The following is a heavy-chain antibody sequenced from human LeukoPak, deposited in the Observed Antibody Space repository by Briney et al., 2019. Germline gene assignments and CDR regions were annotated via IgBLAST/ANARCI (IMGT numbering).Heavy chain of an antibody. CDR2: IYYSGST. J-gene: IGHJ4*02. V-gene: IGHV4-59*01. CDR1: GGSISSYY. CDR3: ARISGSYWNYFDY. Sequence: SETLSLTCTVSGGSISSYYWSWIRQPPGKGLEWIGYIYYSGSTNYNPSLKSRVTISVDTSKNQFSLKLSSVTAADTAVYYCARISGSYWNYFDYWGQGTLVTVYS. D-gene: IGHD1-26*01.